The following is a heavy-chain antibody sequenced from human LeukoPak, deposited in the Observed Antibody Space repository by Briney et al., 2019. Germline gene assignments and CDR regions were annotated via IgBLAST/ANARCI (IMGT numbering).Heavy chain of an antibody. CDR1: GFTFDDYG. D-gene: IGHD2-2*01. Sequence: GGSLRLSCAASGFTFDDYGMSWVRQAPGKGLESVSGINWNGGSTGYADSVKGRFTISRDNAKNSLYLQMNSLRAEDTALYYCARDQVVPAARYYYYYMDVWGKGTTVTVSS. J-gene: IGHJ6*03. CDR3: ARDQVVPAARYYYYYMDV. V-gene: IGHV3-20*04. CDR2: INWNGGST.